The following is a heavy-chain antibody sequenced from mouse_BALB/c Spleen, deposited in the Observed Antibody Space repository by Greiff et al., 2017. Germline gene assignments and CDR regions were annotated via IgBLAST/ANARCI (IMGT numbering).Heavy chain of an antibody. D-gene: IGHD1-1*01. Sequence: EVQLQQSGPELVKPGASVKMSCKASGYTFTSYVMHWVKQKPGQGLEWIGYINPYNDGTKYNEKFNCKATLTSDKSSSTAYMERSSLTSEDSAVYYCARDYYGSSYYAMDYWGQGTSVTVSS. CDR3: ARDYYGSSYYAMDY. V-gene: IGHV1-14*01. CDR2: INPYNDGT. J-gene: IGHJ4*01. CDR1: GYTFTSYV.